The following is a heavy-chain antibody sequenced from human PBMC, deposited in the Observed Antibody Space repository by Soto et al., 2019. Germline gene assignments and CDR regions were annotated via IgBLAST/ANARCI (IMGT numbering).Heavy chain of an antibody. V-gene: IGHV3-23*01. J-gene: IGHJ4*01. D-gene: IGHD3-3*01. CDR3: VKDWTSY. Sequence: EVQLLESGGGLVQPGGSLRLSCAASGFTFSNYAMTWVRQAPGKGREWVSTISDSGGSTYYEDSAKGRFTISRDNSKSTVYMQMNSLRAGDTAVYYCVKDWTSYWGHGALVTVSS. CDR2: ISDSGGST. CDR1: GFTFSNYA.